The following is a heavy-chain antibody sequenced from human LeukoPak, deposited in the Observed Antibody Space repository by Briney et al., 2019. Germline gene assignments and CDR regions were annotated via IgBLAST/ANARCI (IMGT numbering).Heavy chain of an antibody. CDR1: GFTFSSYA. D-gene: IGHD3-22*01. CDR3: AIMHRYYDGSGYWVQ. J-gene: IGHJ4*02. CDR2: ISTSGGST. Sequence: GRSLRLSCAASGFTFSSYAMSWVRQAPGKGLEWVSGISTSGGSTSYADSVKGRFTISRDNPRNTLYMQMNSLRADDTALYYCAIMHRYYDGSGYWVQWGQGTLVTVSS. V-gene: IGHV3-23*01.